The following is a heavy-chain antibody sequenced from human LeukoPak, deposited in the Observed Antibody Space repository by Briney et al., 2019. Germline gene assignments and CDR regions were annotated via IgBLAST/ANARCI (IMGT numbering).Heavy chain of an antibody. Sequence: PSETLSLTCTVSGGSVSSGSYFWSWIRQPPGKGLEWIGFIYYNGNTNSSPSLKSRVTISVDTSKSQFSLKLTSVTAADTAVYYCARGYRGSWYQVDYWGQGTLVTVSS. J-gene: IGHJ4*02. CDR1: GGSVSSGSYF. CDR3: ARGYRGSWYQVDY. V-gene: IGHV4-61*01. D-gene: IGHD6-13*01. CDR2: IYYNGNT.